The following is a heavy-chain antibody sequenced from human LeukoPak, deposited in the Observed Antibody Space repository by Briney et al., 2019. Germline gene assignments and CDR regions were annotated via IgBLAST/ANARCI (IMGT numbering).Heavy chain of an antibody. V-gene: IGHV3-66*01. CDR1: GFTVSSSY. D-gene: IGHD6-19*01. Sequence: PGGSLRLSCAASGFTVSSSYMSWVRQAPGKGLEWVSVIYSNGSIYYQDSVKGRFTISRDNYKNTLYFQMNSLIAADTAVYYCAGDEWLALQHWGQGNLVTVSP. CDR3: AGDEWLALQH. CDR2: IYSNGSI. J-gene: IGHJ1*01.